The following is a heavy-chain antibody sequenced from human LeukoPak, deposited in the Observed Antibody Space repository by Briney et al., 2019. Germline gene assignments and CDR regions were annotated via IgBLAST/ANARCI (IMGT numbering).Heavy chain of an antibody. Sequence: GGSLRLSCAASGFTFSSYSMNWVRQAPGKGLEWVSYISSSSSTIYYADSVKGRFTISRDNAKNSLYLQMNSLRAEDTAVYYCARALIMGLDAFDIWDQGTMVTVSS. CDR1: GFTFSSYS. CDR3: ARALIMGLDAFDI. V-gene: IGHV3-48*01. J-gene: IGHJ3*02. D-gene: IGHD2-8*01. CDR2: ISSSSSTI.